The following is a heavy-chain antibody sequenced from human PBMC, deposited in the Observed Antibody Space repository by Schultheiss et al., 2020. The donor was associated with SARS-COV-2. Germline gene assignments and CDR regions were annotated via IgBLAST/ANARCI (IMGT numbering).Heavy chain of an antibody. V-gene: IGHV3-48*01. J-gene: IGHJ3*02. CDR3: ATAQSRIRRRAFDI. Sequence: ESLKISCAASGFTFSSYSMNWVRQAPGKGLEWVSYISSSSSTIYYADSVKGRFTISRDNAKNSLYLQMNSLRAEDTAVYYCATAQSRIRRRAFDIWGQGTMVTVSS. D-gene: IGHD2-21*01. CDR2: ISSSSSTI. CDR1: GFTFSSYS.